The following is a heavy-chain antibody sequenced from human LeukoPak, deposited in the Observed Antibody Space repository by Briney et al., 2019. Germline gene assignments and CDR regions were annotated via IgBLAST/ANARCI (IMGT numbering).Heavy chain of an antibody. CDR2: IIPIFGTA. J-gene: IGHJ5*02. V-gene: IGHV1-69*05. CDR3: AREGEDSEDTNWFDP. Sequence: SVKVSCKASGGTFSSYAISWVRQAPGQGLEWMGGIIPIFGTANYAQKFQGRVTMTRDTSISTAYMELSRLRSDDTAVYYCAREGEDSEDTNWFDPWGQGTLVTVSS. D-gene: IGHD2-15*01. CDR1: GGTFSSYA.